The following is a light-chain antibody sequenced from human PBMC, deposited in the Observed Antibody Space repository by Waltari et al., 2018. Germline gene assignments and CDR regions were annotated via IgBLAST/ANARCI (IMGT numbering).Light chain of an antibody. CDR3: QQRSDWPLT. CDR1: QSVSSY. CDR2: AAS. Sequence: DIVLTQSPATLSLSPGERVTLYCRPSQSVSSYLAWYHQTPGQAPRLLIYAASNRATGVPARFSCRGSGTDFTLTISSLGPEDFAVYYCQQRSDWPLTFGPGTNVDIK. J-gene: IGKJ3*01. V-gene: IGKV3-11*01.